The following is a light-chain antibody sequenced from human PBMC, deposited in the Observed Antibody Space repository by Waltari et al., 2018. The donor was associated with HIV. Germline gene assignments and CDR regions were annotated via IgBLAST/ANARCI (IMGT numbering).Light chain of an antibody. CDR3: AAWDDRLNGPV. CDR1: SSNIGIST. V-gene: IGLV1-44*01. CDR2: SNN. Sequence: QSVLAQPPSASGTPGQRITISCSGSSSNIGISTLNWYHQLPGTAPKLLIYSNNQRPSGLPDRFSGSKSGTSASLAISGLQSEDEGDYYCAAWDDRLNGPVFGGGTKLTVL. J-gene: IGLJ2*01.